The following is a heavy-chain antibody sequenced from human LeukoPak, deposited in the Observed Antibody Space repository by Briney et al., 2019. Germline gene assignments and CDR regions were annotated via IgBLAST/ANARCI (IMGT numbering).Heavy chain of an antibody. CDR2: IKQDGSEK. D-gene: IGHD3-22*01. CDR1: GFIFSDYS. J-gene: IGHJ4*02. CDR3: ARDSSGDYDSSGYVSLGY. Sequence: GRSLRLSCAASGFIFSDYSMHWVRQAPGKGLEWVANIKQDGSEKYYVDSVKGRFTISRDNAKNSLYLQMNSLRAEDTAVYYCARDSSGDYDSSGYVSLGYWGQGTLVTVSS. V-gene: IGHV3-7*01.